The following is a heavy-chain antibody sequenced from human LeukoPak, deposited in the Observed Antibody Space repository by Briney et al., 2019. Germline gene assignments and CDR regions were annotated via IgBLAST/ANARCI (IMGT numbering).Heavy chain of an antibody. Sequence: SVKVSCKASGGTFSSYAISWVRQAPGQGLEWMGGIIPIFGTANYAQKFQGRVTITADESTSTTYMELSSLRSEDTAVYYCARPTEEMATINSYFHYWGQGTLVTASS. CDR3: ARPTEEMATINSYFHY. CDR2: IIPIFGTA. V-gene: IGHV1-69*13. D-gene: IGHD5-24*01. J-gene: IGHJ4*02. CDR1: GGTFSSYA.